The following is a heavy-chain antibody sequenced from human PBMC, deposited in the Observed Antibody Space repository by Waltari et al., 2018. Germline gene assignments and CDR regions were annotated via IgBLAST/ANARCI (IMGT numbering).Heavy chain of an antibody. CDR3: ARDDYYDSSGYYY. J-gene: IGHJ4*02. CDR1: GFTVSSNY. Sequence: EVQLVESGGGLIQPGGSLRLSCAASGFTVSSNYMSWVRQAPGKGLEWVSVIYSGGSTYYADSVKGRFTISRDNSKNTLYLQMNSLRAEDTAVYYCARDDYYDSSGYYYLGQGTLVTVSS. V-gene: IGHV3-53*01. CDR2: IYSGGST. D-gene: IGHD3-22*01.